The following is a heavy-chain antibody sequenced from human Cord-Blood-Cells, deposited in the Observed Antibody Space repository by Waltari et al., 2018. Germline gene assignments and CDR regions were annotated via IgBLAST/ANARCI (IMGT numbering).Heavy chain of an antibody. V-gene: IGHV1-69*01. Sequence: VQLEQPGAAVKKPGSSVKIYCKASGSTFSSYAISCVRQAPGQGLEWMGGMIPRFGTANDAHKSQGIATMSADDATSTAYMQLSSLRSADTAVYYCARDEGISGRYWGQGTLVTVST. J-gene: IGHJ4*02. D-gene: IGHD1-20*01. CDR3: ARDEGISGRY. CDR2: MIPRFGTA. CDR1: GSTFSSYA.